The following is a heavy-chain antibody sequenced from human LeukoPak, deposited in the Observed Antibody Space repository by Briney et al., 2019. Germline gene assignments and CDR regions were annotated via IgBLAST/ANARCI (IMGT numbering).Heavy chain of an antibody. D-gene: IGHD6-19*01. V-gene: IGHV4-34*01. Sequence: SETLSLTCAVYGGSFSGYYWSWIRQPPGKGLEWIGEINHSGSTNYNPSLKSRVTMSVDTSKNQFSLKLSSVTAADTAVYYCASSKGTYSSGWYNYYYMDVWGKGTTVTISS. J-gene: IGHJ6*03. CDR2: INHSGST. CDR1: GGSFSGYY. CDR3: ASSKGTYSSGWYNYYYMDV.